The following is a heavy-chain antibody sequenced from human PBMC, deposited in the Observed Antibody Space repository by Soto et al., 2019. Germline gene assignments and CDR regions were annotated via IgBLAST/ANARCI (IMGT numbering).Heavy chain of an antibody. CDR1: GYTFINYY. CDR3: ARQLAAGDV. V-gene: IGHV1-46*01. Sequence: QVQLVQSGAEVKKPGASVKVSCKASGYTFINYYIHWVRQAPGHGLEWMAIINPTCGSTNCAQKFEGRLNLTMDTATTTGYMVLSSLTAEDTAIYYWARQLAAGDVWGQGTLVTVSS. CDR2: INPTCGST. D-gene: IGHD2-8*02. J-gene: IGHJ4*02.